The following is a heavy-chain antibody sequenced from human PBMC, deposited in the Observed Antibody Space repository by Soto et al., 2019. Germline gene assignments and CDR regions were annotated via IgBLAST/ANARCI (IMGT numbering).Heavy chain of an antibody. CDR1: GFTFSSYS. Sequence: EVKLVESGGGLVKPGGSLRLSCAASGFTFSSYSMNWVRQAPGKGLEWVSSISSSSSYIYYADSVKGRFTISRDNAKNSLYLQMNSLRAEDTAVYYCARDADYGGTTFQHWGQGTLVTVSS. D-gene: IGHD4-17*01. CDR3: ARDADYGGTTFQH. J-gene: IGHJ1*01. CDR2: ISSSSSYI. V-gene: IGHV3-21*01.